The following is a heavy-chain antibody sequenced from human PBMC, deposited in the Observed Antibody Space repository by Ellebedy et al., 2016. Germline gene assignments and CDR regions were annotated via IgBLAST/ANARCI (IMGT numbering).Heavy chain of an antibody. CDR1: GYTFTNHY. CDR3: ARVPSGGSSWFPKPVDS. Sequence: ASVKVSCKASGYTFTNHYIHWVRQAPGQGLEWMAIINPGDGSTSYPHKFRGRLTLTRDTSTSTVYMELSSLRSEDTALYYCARVPSGGSSWFPKPVDSWGQGTVVTVSS. V-gene: IGHV1-46*01. CDR2: INPGDGST. D-gene: IGHD6-13*01. J-gene: IGHJ4*02.